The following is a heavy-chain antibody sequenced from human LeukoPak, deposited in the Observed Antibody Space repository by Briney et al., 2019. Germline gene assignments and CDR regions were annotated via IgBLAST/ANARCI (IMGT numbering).Heavy chain of an antibody. Sequence: PGGSLRLSCAASGFTFSSYAMSWVRQAPGKGLEWVSAISGSGGSTYYADSVKGRFTISRDNSKNTLYLQMNSLRAEDTAVYYCAKERGEGWEWLRLKGYDAFDIGGKGPMAPVSS. CDR1: GFTFSSYA. J-gene: IGHJ3*02. CDR2: ISGSGGST. CDR3: AKERGEGWEWLRLKGYDAFDI. V-gene: IGHV3-23*01. D-gene: IGHD5-12*01.